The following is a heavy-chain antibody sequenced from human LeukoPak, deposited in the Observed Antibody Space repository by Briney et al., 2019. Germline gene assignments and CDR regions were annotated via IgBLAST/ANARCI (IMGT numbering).Heavy chain of an antibody. D-gene: IGHD1-26*01. CDR1: GGSISSYY. CDR2: IYYSGST. J-gene: IGHJ6*02. Sequence: SETLSLTCTASGGSISSYYWSWIRQPPGKGLEWTGYIYYSGSTNYNPSLKSRVTISVDTSKNQFSLKLSSVTAADTAVYYCTRDRPPWGYYGMDVWGQGTTVTVSS. CDR3: TRDRPPWGYYGMDV. V-gene: IGHV4-59*01.